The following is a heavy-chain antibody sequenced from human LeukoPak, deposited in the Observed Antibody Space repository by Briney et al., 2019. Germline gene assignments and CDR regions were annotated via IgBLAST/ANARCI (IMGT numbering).Heavy chain of an antibody. CDR3: ARCMVLSQGWCNWFDP. CDR1: GLTVSSNY. Sequence: GGSLRLSCAASGLTVSSNYMTWVRQAPAKGLEWVSSIRIGGGGTYYADSVKGRFTISRDNSENTLHLQMNNLRVEDTARYFCARCMVLSQGWCNWFDPWGQGTLVTVSS. D-gene: IGHD6-13*01. V-gene: IGHV3-23*01. J-gene: IGHJ5*02. CDR2: IRIGGGGT.